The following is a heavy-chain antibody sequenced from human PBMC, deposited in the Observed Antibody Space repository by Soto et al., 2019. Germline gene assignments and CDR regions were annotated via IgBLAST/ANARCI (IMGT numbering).Heavy chain of an antibody. CDR1: GFTFSSYA. Sequence: EVQLLESGGGLVQPGGSLRLSCAASGFTFSSYAMSWVRQAPGKGLEWVSAISGSGGSTYYADSVKGRFTISRDNSKNTLYLQMNSLRAEDTAVYYCAKGARADYDFWSGFWYFDLWDRGTLVTVSS. CDR2: ISGSGGST. CDR3: AKGARADYDFWSGFWYFDL. D-gene: IGHD3-3*01. J-gene: IGHJ2*01. V-gene: IGHV3-23*01.